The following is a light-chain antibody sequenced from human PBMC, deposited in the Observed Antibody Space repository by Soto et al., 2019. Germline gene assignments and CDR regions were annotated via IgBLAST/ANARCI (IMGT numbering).Light chain of an antibody. Sequence: EIVLTQSPGTLSLSPGERATLSCRASQSVSSSYLAWYQQKPGQAPRLLIYGASSRATGIPDRFSGSGSGTDFSLTISRLEPEDFVVYYCQQYGSSITCVHGTRLESK. CDR3: QQYGSSIT. V-gene: IGKV3-20*01. CDR2: GAS. CDR1: QSVSSSY. J-gene: IGKJ5*01.